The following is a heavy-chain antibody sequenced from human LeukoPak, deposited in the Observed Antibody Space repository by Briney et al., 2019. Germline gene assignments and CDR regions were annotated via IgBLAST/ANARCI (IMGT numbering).Heavy chain of an antibody. CDR3: ARDLVRGVRGWFDP. V-gene: IGHV4-4*07. Sequence: PSETLSLTCTVSGGSISSYYWSWIRQPAGKGLEWIGRIHTSGSTNYNPSLKSRVTISVDTSKNQFSLKLSSVTAADTAVYYCARDLVRGVRGWFDPWGQGTLVTVSS. D-gene: IGHD3-10*01. CDR1: GGSISSYY. CDR2: IHTSGST. J-gene: IGHJ5*02.